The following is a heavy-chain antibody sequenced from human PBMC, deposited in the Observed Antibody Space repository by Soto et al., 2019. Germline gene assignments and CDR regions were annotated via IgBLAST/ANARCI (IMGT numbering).Heavy chain of an antibody. CDR3: AREKAYCGGDCYSYYYYYYGMDV. J-gene: IGHJ6*02. Sequence: ASVKVSCKASGGTFSSYTISWVRQAPGQGLEWMGRIIPILGIANYAQKFQGRVTITADKSTSTAYMELSSLRSEDTAVYYCAREKAYCGGDCYSYYYYYYGMDVWGQGTTVTVSS. D-gene: IGHD2-21*02. CDR2: IIPILGIA. V-gene: IGHV1-69*04. CDR1: GGTFSSYT.